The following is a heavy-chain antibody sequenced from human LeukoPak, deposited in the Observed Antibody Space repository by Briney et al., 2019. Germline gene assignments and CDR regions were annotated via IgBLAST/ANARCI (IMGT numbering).Heavy chain of an antibody. V-gene: IGHV3-30*18. CDR3: AKADDFWSGYYGY. CDR1: GFTFSSYG. J-gene: IGHJ4*02. Sequence: GGSLRPSCAASGFTFSSYGMHWVRQAPGKGPEWVAVISYDGSNKYYADSVKGRFTISRDNSKNTLYLQMNSLRAEDTAVYYCAKADDFWSGYYGYWGQGTLVTVSS. CDR2: ISYDGSNK. D-gene: IGHD3-3*01.